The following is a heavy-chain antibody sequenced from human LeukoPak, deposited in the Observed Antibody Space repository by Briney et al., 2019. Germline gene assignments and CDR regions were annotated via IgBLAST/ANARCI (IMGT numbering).Heavy chain of an antibody. V-gene: IGHV5-51*01. Sequence: GESLKISCKGSEYSFTTYWIARVRQMPGKGLEWMGIIYPGDSDTRYSPSFQGQVTISADKSINTAYLQWSSLKASDTAMYFCARRGNCISDSCEYFDYWGQGTLVTVSS. CDR2: IYPGDSDT. CDR1: EYSFTTYW. J-gene: IGHJ4*02. D-gene: IGHD2-15*01. CDR3: ARRGNCISDSCEYFDY.